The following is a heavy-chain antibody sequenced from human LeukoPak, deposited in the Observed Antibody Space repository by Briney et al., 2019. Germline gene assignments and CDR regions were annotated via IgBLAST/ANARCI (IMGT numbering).Heavy chain of an antibody. CDR1: GGTFSSYA. J-gene: IGHJ6*02. CDR3: ARATTVTTLRGPYYYYATDV. Sequence: SVKVSCRASGGTFSSYAISWVRQAPGQGLEWMGRIIPMFGIPNYAQKFQDRVTITADESTSTAYMDLSGLRSEDTAVYYCARATTVTTLRGPYYYYATDVWGQGTTVTVSS. CDR2: IIPMFGIP. D-gene: IGHD4-17*01. V-gene: IGHV1-69*15.